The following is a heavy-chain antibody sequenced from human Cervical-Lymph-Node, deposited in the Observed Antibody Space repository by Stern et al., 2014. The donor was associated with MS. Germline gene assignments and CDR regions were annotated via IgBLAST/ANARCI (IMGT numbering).Heavy chain of an antibody. V-gene: IGHV4-61*02. Sequence: QVQLQESGPGLVKPSQTLSLTCTVSGDSISSGNYYWSWIRQPAGKGLEWIGRIYSSGTTYYNPSLRSRVTISIDTPNTQFPLKLSSVTATDTAVYYCATQGRALAPDWGQGTLVTVSS. CDR3: ATQGRALAPD. CDR2: IYSSGTT. J-gene: IGHJ4*02. CDR1: GDSISSGNYY.